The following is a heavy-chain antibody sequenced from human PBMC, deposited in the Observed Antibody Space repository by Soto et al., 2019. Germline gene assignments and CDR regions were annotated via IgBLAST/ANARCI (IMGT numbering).Heavy chain of an antibody. CDR2: ISYDGSNK. CDR1: VFTFSSYG. V-gene: IGHV3-30*18. CDR3: AKDPENLIAAGYFDL. J-gene: IGHJ2*01. D-gene: IGHD6-25*01. Sequence: QVQLVESGGGVVQPGRSLRLSCAASVFTFSSYGMHWVRQAPGKGLEWVAVISYDGSNKYYADSVKGRFTISRDNSKNTLYLQMNSLRAEDTAVYYCAKDPENLIAAGYFDLWGRGTLVTVSS.